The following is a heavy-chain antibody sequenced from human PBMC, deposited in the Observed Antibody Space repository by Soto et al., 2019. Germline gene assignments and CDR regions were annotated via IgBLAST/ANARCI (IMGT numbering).Heavy chain of an antibody. J-gene: IGHJ5*02. CDR2: IYYSGST. V-gene: IGHV4-31*03. CDR3: AKTPRETYSGYDGSLFDP. Sequence: SETLSLTCTVSGGSISSGGYYWSWIRQHPGKGLEWIGYIYYSGSTYYNPSLKSRVTISVDTSKNQFSLKLSSVTAADTAVYYCAKTPRETYSGYDGSLFDPWGQGTLVTVSS. D-gene: IGHD5-12*01. CDR1: GGSISSGGYY.